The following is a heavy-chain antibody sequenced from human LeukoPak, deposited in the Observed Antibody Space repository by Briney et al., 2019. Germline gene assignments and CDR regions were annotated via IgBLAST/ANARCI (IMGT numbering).Heavy chain of an antibody. CDR1: GGSISSYY. V-gene: IGHV4-59*01. J-gene: IGHJ4*02. CDR2: IYYSGST. CDR3: ARGGSSSPLDD. D-gene: IGHD6-6*01. Sequence: SETLSLTCTVSGGSISSYYWSWIRQPPGKGLEWIRYIYYSGSTYYSPSLRSRVTMSVDTSKNEFSLKMSSVTPADTAVYYCARGGSSSPLDDWGQGTLVTVSS.